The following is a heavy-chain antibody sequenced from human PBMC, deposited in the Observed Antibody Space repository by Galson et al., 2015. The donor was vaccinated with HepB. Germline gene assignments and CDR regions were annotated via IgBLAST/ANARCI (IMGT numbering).Heavy chain of an antibody. Sequence: SVKVSCKASGYTFTSYAMHWVRQAPGQRLEWMGWINAGNGNTKYSQKFQGRVTITRDTSASTAYMELSSLRSEDTAVYYCASSAQGGGNFDYWGQGTLVTVSS. D-gene: IGHD3-16*01. V-gene: IGHV1-3*01. CDR2: INAGNGNT. CDR1: GYTFTSYA. CDR3: ASSAQGGGNFDY. J-gene: IGHJ4*02.